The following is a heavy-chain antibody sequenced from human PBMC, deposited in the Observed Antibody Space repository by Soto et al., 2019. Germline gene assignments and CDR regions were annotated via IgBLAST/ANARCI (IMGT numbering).Heavy chain of an antibody. J-gene: IGHJ6*03. CDR2: IYYSGST. V-gene: IGHV4-59*08. CDR1: GGSISSYY. Sequence: SETLSLTCTVSGGSISSYYWSWIRQPPGKGLEWIGYIYYSGSTNYNPSLKSRVTISVDTSKNQFSLKLSSVTAADTAVYYCARHAFGFVTAIYYCYYYMHVRGKGTTVTVSS. D-gene: IGHD3-16*01. CDR3: ARHAFGFVTAIYYCYYYMHV.